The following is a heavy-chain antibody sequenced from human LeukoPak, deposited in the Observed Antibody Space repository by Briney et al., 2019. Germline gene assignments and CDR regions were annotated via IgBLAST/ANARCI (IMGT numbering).Heavy chain of an antibody. Sequence: GGSLRLSCAASGFTFSSYAMSWVRQAPGKGLEYVSAITSDGGSAYYANSVKGRFTISRDNSKNTLYLQMGRLRAEGMAVYYWARRAGGDSYYYFDLWGRGTLVTVSS. D-gene: IGHD2-21*02. CDR1: GFTFSSYA. J-gene: IGHJ2*01. CDR2: ITSDGGSA. CDR3: ARRAGGDSYYYFDL. V-gene: IGHV3-64*01.